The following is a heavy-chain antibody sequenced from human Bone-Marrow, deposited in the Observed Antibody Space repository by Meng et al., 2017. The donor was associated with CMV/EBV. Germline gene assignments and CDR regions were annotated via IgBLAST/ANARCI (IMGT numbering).Heavy chain of an antibody. J-gene: IGHJ6*02. D-gene: IGHD6-13*01. CDR1: GWSFSGYY. V-gene: IGHV4-34*01. Sequence: SETLSLTCAVYGWSFSGYYWSWIRQPPGKGLEWIGEINHSGSTNYNPSLKSRVTRSVDTSKNQFSLKLSSVTAADTAVYYCAREIRADSTYYYYYYGMEVWGPGHTV. CDR2: INHSGST. CDR3: AREIRADSTYYYYYYGMEV.